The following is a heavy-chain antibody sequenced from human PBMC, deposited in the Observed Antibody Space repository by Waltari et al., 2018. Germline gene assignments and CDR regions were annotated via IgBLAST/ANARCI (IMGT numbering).Heavy chain of an antibody. CDR2: ISYDGSNK. CDR1: GFTFSSYG. V-gene: IGHV3-30*18. CDR3: AKEYSSGWYEGDY. Sequence: QVQLVESGGGVVQHGRSLRLSCAASGFTFSSYGMHWVRQAPGKGLEWVAVISYDGSNKYYADSVKGRFTISRDNSKNTLYLQMNSLRAEDTAVYYCAKEYSSGWYEGDYWGQGTLVTVSS. J-gene: IGHJ4*02. D-gene: IGHD6-19*01.